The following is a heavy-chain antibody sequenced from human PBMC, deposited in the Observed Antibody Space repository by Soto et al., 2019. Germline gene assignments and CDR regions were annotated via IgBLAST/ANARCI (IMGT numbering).Heavy chain of an antibody. V-gene: IGHV1-18*01. J-gene: IGHJ6*02. D-gene: IGHD2-8*01. Sequence: QVQLVQSGAEVKKPGASVKVSCKASGYTFTTYDISWVRQAPGQGLEWMGRISTYNGNTNFPQSLQGRLTMTTDTSTTKDYMELRSLRSDDKAVYYCARDPYHVLMVNAPNLYGMDLWGQGTPVTVSS. CDR3: ARDPYHVLMVNAPNLYGMDL. CDR2: ISTYNGNT. CDR1: GYTFTTYD.